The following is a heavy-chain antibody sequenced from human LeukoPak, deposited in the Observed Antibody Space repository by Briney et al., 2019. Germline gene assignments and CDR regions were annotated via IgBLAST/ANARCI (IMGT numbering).Heavy chain of an antibody. J-gene: IGHJ4*02. CDR3: ARDMWGTCDY. CDR1: GFTFSDYW. CDR2: VNPDGTST. V-gene: IGHV3-74*01. D-gene: IGHD1-14*01. Sequence: GGSLRLSCAAPGFTFSDYWMHWVRQAPGKGPAWVSRVNPDGTSTSYADSVKGRFTISRDNAKNTLYLQISSVRAEDTAVYYCARDMWGTCDYWGQGTLVTVSS.